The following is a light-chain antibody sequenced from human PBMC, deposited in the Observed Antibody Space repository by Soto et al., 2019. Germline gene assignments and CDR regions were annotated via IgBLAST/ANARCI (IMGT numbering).Light chain of an antibody. V-gene: IGLV1-40*01. J-gene: IGLJ2*01. CDR3: HSYDSSLTGVV. Sequence: QSVLTQPPSVSGALGQRVTISCTGSSSNIGAGYDVHWYQQLPGTAPKLLIYGNSNRPSGVPDRFSGSKSGTSASLAITGLQAKDEADYYCHSYDSSLTGVVFGGGTKLTVL. CDR2: GNS. CDR1: SSNIGAGYD.